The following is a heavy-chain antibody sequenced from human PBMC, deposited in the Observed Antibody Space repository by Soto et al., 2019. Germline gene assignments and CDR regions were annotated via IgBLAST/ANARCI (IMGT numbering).Heavy chain of an antibody. V-gene: IGHV3-23*01. Sequence: EVQLLESGGGLVQPGGSLRLSCAASGFTFSTYAMSWVRQAPGKGLEWVSAISGSGGGTTYADSVKGRFTISRDNSKNTLYLQTNGLRAEDTALYYCAKPKDNSAYSIFDYWGQGTLVTVSS. D-gene: IGHD3-22*01. CDR3: AKPKDNSAYSIFDY. CDR2: ISGSGGGT. J-gene: IGHJ4*02. CDR1: GFTFSTYA.